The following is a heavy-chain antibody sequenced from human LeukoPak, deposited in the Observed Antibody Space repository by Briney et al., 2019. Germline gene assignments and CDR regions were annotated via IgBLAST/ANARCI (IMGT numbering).Heavy chain of an antibody. J-gene: IGHJ4*02. V-gene: IGHV3-48*03. D-gene: IGHD3-22*01. CDR1: GFTFSSYE. Sequence: GGSLRLSCAASGFTFSSYEMNWVRQAPGKGLEWVSYISSSGSTIYYADSVKGRFTISRDNSKNTLHLQMNSLRAEDTAVYYCARGLAHYYDSNAYFPDYWGQGTLVTVSS. CDR3: ARGLAHYYDSNAYFPDY. CDR2: ISSSGSTI.